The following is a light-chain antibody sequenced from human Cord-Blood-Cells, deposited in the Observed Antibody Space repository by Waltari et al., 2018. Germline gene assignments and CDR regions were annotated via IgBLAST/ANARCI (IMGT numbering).Light chain of an antibody. Sequence: SSELTQDPAVSVALGQTVRIPCQGGSLRSYYASWYQQKPGQAPVLVIYGKNNRPSGIPDRFSGSSSGNTASLTITGAQAEDEADYYCNSRDSSGNHWVFGGGTKLTVL. J-gene: IGLJ3*02. CDR1: SLRSYY. CDR2: GKN. CDR3: NSRDSSGNHWV. V-gene: IGLV3-19*01.